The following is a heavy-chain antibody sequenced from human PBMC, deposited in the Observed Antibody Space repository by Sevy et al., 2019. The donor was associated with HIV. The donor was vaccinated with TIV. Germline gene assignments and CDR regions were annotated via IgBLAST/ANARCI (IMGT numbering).Heavy chain of an antibody. D-gene: IGHD4-17*01. V-gene: IGHV1-18*01. J-gene: IGHJ4*02. CDR1: GYTFTSYG. CDR3: ARMTTVTTGVLGGGNPFDY. Sequence: ASVKVSCKASGYTFTSYGISWVRQAPGQGLEWMGWISAYNGNTNYAQKLQGRVTMTTDTSTSTAYMELRSLRSDDTAVYYCARMTTVTTGVLGGGNPFDYWGQGTLVTVSS. CDR2: ISAYNGNT.